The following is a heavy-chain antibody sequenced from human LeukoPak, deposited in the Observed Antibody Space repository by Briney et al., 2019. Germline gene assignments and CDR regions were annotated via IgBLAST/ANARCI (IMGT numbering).Heavy chain of an antibody. CDR2: IYYSGSP. V-gene: IGHV4-59*08. J-gene: IGHJ6*02. Sequence: PSETLSLTCTVSGGSIGSYYWSWIRQPPEKGLEWIGYIYYSGSPNYNPSLKSRVTISIHTSKKQFSLKLSSVTAADTAVYYCARSIAVAGIVSDYYYYGMDVWGQGTTVTVSS. D-gene: IGHD6-19*01. CDR3: ARSIAVAGIVSDYYYYGMDV. CDR1: GGSIGSYY.